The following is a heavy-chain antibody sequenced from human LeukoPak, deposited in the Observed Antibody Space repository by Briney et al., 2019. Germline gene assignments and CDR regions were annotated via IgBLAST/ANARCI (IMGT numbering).Heavy chain of an antibody. CDR3: ARINYYGNSAFDY. Sequence: SETLSLTCTVSGGSIRSSCYYWGWIRQPPGKGLEWIGSIYYSGSTYYNPSLKSRVTISVDTSRNQFSLKLSSVTAADTAVFYCARINYYGNSAFDYWGQGTLVTVSS. CDR2: IYYSGST. J-gene: IGHJ4*02. V-gene: IGHV4-39*01. CDR1: GGSIRSSCYY. D-gene: IGHD3-22*01.